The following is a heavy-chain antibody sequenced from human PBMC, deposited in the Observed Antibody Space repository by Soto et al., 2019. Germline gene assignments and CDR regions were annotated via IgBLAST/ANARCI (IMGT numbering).Heavy chain of an antibody. D-gene: IGHD6-19*01. Sequence: ASVKVSCKASNDSLSSHFIHWVRQAPGEGLEWMGIINPGPSSASYSKEFQGRLTLTSDMPSRTVYMQLSNLRSDDTALYYCARVNVYSEAGAVFDCWGQGTLVTVSS. V-gene: IGHV1-46*01. CDR1: NDSLSSHF. CDR2: INPGPSSA. J-gene: IGHJ4*02. CDR3: ARVNVYSEAGAVFDC.